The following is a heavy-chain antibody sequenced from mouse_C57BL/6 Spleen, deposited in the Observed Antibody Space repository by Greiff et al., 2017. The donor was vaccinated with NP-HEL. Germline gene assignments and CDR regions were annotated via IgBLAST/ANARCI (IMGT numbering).Heavy chain of an antibody. D-gene: IGHD1-1*01. J-gene: IGHJ4*01. CDR3: ARTRYGSSRFYAMDY. CDR2: IFPGSGST. V-gene: IGHV1-75*01. Sequence: QVQLQQSGPELVKPGASVKISCKASGYTFTDYYINWVKQRPGQGLEWIGWIFPGSGSTYYNEKFKGKATLTVDKSSSTAYMLLSSLTSEDSAVYFCARTRYGSSRFYAMDYWGQGTSVTVSS. CDR1: GYTFTDYY.